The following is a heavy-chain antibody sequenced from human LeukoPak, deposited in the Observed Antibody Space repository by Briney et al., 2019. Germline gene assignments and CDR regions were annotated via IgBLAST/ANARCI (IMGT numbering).Heavy chain of an antibody. V-gene: IGHV3-30-3*01. CDR1: GFTFSSYA. CDR2: ISYDGSNK. Sequence: GRSLRLSCAASGFTFSSYAMHWVRQAPGKGLEWVAVISYDGSNKYYADSVKGRFTISRDNSKNTLYLQMNSLRAEDTAVYYCAKDDYYDSSSYYPHDAFDVWGQGTMVTVSS. D-gene: IGHD3-22*01. CDR3: AKDDYYDSSSYYPHDAFDV. J-gene: IGHJ3*01.